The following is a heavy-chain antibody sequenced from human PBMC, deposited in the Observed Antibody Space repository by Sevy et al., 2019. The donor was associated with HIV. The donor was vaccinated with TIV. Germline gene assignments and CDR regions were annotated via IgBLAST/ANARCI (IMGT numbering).Heavy chain of an antibody. V-gene: IGHV3-30*03. CDR3: ARDGSSGRLFLKDYYYFGMDV. CDR1: GLTFSSYA. CDR2: ISYDGNNK. Sequence: GGSLRLSCAASGLTFSSYAMHWVRQAPGKGLEWVAVISYDGNNKYADSVKGRFTISRDNSKNTLYLQMNSLRAEDTAVYYCARDGSSGRLFLKDYYYFGMDVWGQGTTVTVSS. J-gene: IGHJ6*02. D-gene: IGHD3-10*01.